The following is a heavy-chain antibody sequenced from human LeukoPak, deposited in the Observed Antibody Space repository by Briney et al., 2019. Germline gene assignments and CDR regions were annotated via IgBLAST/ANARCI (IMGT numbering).Heavy chain of an antibody. CDR1: GFTFSSYA. CDR3: VKEAPAFQGSWQILFDY. Sequence: PGGSLRLSCSASGFTFSSYAMHWVRQAPGKGLEYVSAISSNGGSTYYADSVKGRFTISRDNSKNTLYLQMSSLRAEDTAVYYCVKEAPAFQGSWQILFDYWGQGTLVTVSS. CDR2: ISSNGGST. V-gene: IGHV3-64D*06. D-gene: IGHD6-13*01. J-gene: IGHJ4*02.